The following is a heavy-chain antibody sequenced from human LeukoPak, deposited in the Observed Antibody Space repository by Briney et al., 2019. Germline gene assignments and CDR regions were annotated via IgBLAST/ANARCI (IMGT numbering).Heavy chain of an antibody. CDR1: GFTFSSYA. CDR3: ARGRYYYDSSGYREAFDI. Sequence: GGSLRLSCAASGFTFSSYAMHWVRQAPGKGLEWVAVISYDGSNKYYADSVKGRFTISRDNSKNTLYLQMNSLRAEDTAVYYCARGRYYYDSSGYREAFDIWGQGTMVTVSS. CDR2: ISYDGSNK. D-gene: IGHD3-22*01. V-gene: IGHV3-30*04. J-gene: IGHJ3*02.